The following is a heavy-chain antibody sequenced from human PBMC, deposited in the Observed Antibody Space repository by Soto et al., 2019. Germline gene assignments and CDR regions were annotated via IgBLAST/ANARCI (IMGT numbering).Heavy chain of an antibody. CDR2: NYYSGIT. CDR1: GGSISSGGYY. D-gene: IGHD6-6*01. Sequence: QVQLQESGPGLVKPSQTLSLTCTVSGGSISSGGYYWTWIRQHPGKGLEWIGYNYYSGITYYNPSLESRVTISLDTSKTQFSLKLGSVTAADTAVYYCARGSSIAGLYYGMDVWGQGTTVTVSS. CDR3: ARGSSIAGLYYGMDV. J-gene: IGHJ6*02. V-gene: IGHV4-31*03.